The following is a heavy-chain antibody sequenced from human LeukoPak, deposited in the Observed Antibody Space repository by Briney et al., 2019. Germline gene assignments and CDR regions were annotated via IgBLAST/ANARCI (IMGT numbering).Heavy chain of an antibody. J-gene: IGHJ5*02. D-gene: IGHD2-15*01. CDR2: IIPIFGIA. Sequence: SVKVSCKASGGTFSSYAISWVRQAPGQGLEWMGRIIPIFGIANYAQKFQGRVTITADKSTSTAYMELSSLRSEDTAVYYCARALCSGSGGSRLTPHNWFDPWGQGTLVTVSS. V-gene: IGHV1-69*04. CDR3: ARALCSGSGGSRLTPHNWFDP. CDR1: GGTFSSYA.